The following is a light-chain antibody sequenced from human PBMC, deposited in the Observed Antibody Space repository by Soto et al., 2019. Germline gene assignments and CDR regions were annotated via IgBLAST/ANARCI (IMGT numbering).Light chain of an antibody. J-gene: IGKJ1*01. CDR1: QSISRH. Sequence: DIQMTQSPSSLSASVGDRVTITCRASQSISRHVNWYQQKPGKAPKLLIYTASSLQSGVPSRFSGSVSGTDFTLTISSLQSEDFALYYCQQYDNWWTFGQGTKVDIK. CDR2: TAS. V-gene: IGKV1-39*01. CDR3: QQYDNWWT.